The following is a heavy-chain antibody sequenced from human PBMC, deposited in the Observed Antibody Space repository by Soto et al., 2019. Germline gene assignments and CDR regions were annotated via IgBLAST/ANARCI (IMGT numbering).Heavy chain of an antibody. CDR2: VYSSGTT. CDR1: GGSINSYW. J-gene: IGHJ4*02. Sequence: SETLSLTCSVSGGSINSYWWSWIRQPAGKGLEWIGRVYSSGTTDYNPSLNSRATLSVETSKNQFSLKLSSVTVADTAVYYCARDIGSYAYGEGYWGQGIQVTVS. D-gene: IGHD3-10*01. V-gene: IGHV4-4*07. CDR3: ARDIGSYAYGEGY.